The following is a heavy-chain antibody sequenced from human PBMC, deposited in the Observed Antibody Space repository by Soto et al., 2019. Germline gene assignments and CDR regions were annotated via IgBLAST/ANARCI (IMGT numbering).Heavy chain of an antibody. V-gene: IGHV4-59*01. CDR1: GGSIRSYY. D-gene: IGHD3-22*01. J-gene: IGHJ4*02. CDR3: ARIPPYYDSSEEYYFDY. Sequence: QVQLQESGPGLVKPSETLSLTCTVSGGSIRSYYWNWIRQPPGKGLEWIGYLYYTGSTNYNPSLTRRVTTPVDTSKNQFSLKLRSVTAADTAVYYCARIPPYYDSSEEYYFDYWGQGILVTVSS. CDR2: LYYTGST.